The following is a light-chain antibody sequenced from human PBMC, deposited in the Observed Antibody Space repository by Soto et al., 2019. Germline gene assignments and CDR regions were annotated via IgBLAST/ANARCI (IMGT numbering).Light chain of an antibody. CDR1: QSVSSY. Sequence: EIVLTQSPATLSLSPGERATLSCRASQSVSSYLAWYQQKPGQAPRLLIYDASNRATGITARFSGSGSGTDFTLTISSLEPEDFAVYYCQQRSNWPPALTFGQGTKLEIK. CDR2: DAS. J-gene: IGKJ2*01. V-gene: IGKV3-11*01. CDR3: QQRSNWPPALT.